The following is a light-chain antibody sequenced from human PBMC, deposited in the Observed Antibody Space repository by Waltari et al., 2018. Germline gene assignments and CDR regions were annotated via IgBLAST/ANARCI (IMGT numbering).Light chain of an antibody. CDR1: QSLLHSNGYNS. J-gene: IGKJ1*01. CDR3: MQALQTPPG. Sequence: DIVMTQSPLSLPVTPGEPASISCRSSQSLLHSNGYNSLDWYLQKPGQSPQLLIYLGSNRASGVPDRFSGSGSGTDFTLKISRVEAEDVGVYYCMQALQTPPGFGQGTKVEIK. CDR2: LGS. V-gene: IGKV2-28*01.